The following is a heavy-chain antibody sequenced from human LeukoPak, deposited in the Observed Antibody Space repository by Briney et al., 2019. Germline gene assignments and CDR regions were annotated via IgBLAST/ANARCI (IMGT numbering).Heavy chain of an antibody. V-gene: IGHV1-69*01. D-gene: IGHD3-10*01. CDR1: GGTFSSYA. J-gene: IGHJ6*02. Sequence: SVKVSCKASGGTFSSYAISWVRQAPGQGLEWMGGIIPIFGTANYAQKFQGRVTITADESTSTAYMELSSLRAEDTAVYYCASGLGSGKYYYYGMDVWGQGTTVTVSS. CDR3: ASGLGSGKYYYYGMDV. CDR2: IIPIFGTA.